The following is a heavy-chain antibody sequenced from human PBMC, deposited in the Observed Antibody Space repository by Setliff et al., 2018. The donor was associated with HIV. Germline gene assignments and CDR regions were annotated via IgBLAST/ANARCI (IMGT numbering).Heavy chain of an antibody. CDR3: ERQTWEYYDTLTGYYRSPKNFDS. CDR2: ISYTGST. Sequence: SETLSLTCTVPGGSINRSNYYWGWIRQPPGKGLEWIGTISYTGSTYYDPSLKSRVTISLDTSKNQFFLKLSSVTAPDTAIYYCERQTWEYYDTLTGYYRSPKNFDSWGQGTLVTVSS. V-gene: IGHV4-39*01. D-gene: IGHD3-9*01. CDR1: GGSINRSNYY. J-gene: IGHJ4*02.